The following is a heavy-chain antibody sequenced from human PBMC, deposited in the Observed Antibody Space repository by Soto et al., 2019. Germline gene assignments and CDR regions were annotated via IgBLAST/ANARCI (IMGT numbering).Heavy chain of an antibody. D-gene: IGHD1-1*01. CDR2: ISSTSSYI. J-gene: IGHJ4*01. CDR1: GFTFSIYS. V-gene: IGHV3-21*01. Sequence: GGSLRLSCEASGFTFSIYSMAWVRQAPGKGLEWVASISSTSSYIYYADAMKGRFTISRDNAKNSLYLQMNSLRAEDTAVYFCARTPGRDGYNHFDYWGHGTLVTVSS. CDR3: ARTPGRDGYNHFDY.